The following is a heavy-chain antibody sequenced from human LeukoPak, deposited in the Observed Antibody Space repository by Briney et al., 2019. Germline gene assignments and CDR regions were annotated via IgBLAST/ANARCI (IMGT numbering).Heavy chain of an antibody. D-gene: IGHD3-10*01. CDR1: GFTFSSYA. J-gene: IGHJ4*02. Sequence: GGSLRLSCAASGFTFSSYAMSWVRQAPGKGLEWVSAISGSGGSTYYADSVKGRFTISRDNAEKSLYLQMNSLRAEDTAIYYCASGSYAGVGYWGQGPLVTVSS. CDR3: ASGSYAGVGY. CDR2: ISGSGGST. V-gene: IGHV3-23*01.